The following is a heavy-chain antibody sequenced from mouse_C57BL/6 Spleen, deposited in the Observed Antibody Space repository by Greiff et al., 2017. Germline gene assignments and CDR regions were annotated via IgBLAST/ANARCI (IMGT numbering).Heavy chain of an antibody. CDR2: IDPENGDT. Sequence: ESGAELVRPGASVKLSCTASGFNIKDDYMHWVKQRPEQGLEWIGWIDPENGDTEYASKFQGKATITADTSSNTAYLQLSSLTSEDTAVYYCTTWGTDYWGQGTTLTVSS. J-gene: IGHJ2*01. D-gene: IGHD2-14*01. CDR3: TTWGTDY. V-gene: IGHV14-4*01. CDR1: GFNIKDDY.